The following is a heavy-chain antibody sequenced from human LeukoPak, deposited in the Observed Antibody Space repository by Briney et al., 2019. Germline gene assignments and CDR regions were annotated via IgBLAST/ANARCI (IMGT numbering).Heavy chain of an antibody. CDR1: GFTFSGYW. J-gene: IGHJ4*02. CDR2: IKQDGSEK. Sequence: GGSLRLSCAASGFTFSGYWMSWVRQAPGKGLEWVANIKQDGSEKYYVDSVKGRFTISRDNAKNSLYLQMNSLRAEDTAVYYCARPRVITHYFDYWGQGTLVTVSS. CDR3: ARPRVITHYFDY. V-gene: IGHV3-7*01. D-gene: IGHD3-22*01.